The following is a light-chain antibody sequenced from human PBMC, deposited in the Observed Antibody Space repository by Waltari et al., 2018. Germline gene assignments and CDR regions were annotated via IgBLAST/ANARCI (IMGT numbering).Light chain of an antibody. CDR2: EVT. J-gene: IGLJ2*01. Sequence: QSALTQPASVSGSPGQSITISCTGTSSDVGHYNLVSWYQQHPGKAPKLMIYEVTTRPSGVSNRFSGSKSGNTASLTISGLQAEDEADYYCCSYAGSSTLVFGGGTKLTVL. CDR3: CSYAGSSTLV. CDR1: SSDVGHYNL. V-gene: IGLV2-23*02.